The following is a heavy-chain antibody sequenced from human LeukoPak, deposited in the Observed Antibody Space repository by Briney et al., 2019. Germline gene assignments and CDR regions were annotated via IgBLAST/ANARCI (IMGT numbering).Heavy chain of an antibody. V-gene: IGHV3-23*01. CDR2: ISGNGGST. J-gene: IGHJ4*02. D-gene: IGHD4-23*01. CDR3: AKISPYGGNSA. CDR1: GFTFSNYA. Sequence: GGSLRLSCAASGFTFSNYAMSWVRQAPRKGLEWVSAISGNGGSTYYADSVKGRFTISRDNSKNTLYLQMNSLRAEDTAVYYCAKISPYGGNSAWGQGTLVTVSS.